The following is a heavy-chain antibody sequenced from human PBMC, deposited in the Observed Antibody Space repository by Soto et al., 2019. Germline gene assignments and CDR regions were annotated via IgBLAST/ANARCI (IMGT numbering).Heavy chain of an antibody. V-gene: IGHV1-3*05. CDR2: INAGNGNT. Sequence: QVQLVQSGAEEKKPGASVKVSCKASGYTFTSYAMHWVRQAPGQRLEWMGWINAGNGNTKYSQKFQGRVTITRDTPACTAYMELSSLRSADTAVYYCARSIVVVTALDYWGQGTLVTVSS. D-gene: IGHD2-21*02. J-gene: IGHJ4*02. CDR3: ARSIVVVTALDY. CDR1: GYTFTSYA.